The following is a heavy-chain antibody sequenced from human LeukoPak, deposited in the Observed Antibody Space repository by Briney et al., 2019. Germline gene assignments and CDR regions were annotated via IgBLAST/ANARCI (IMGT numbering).Heavy chain of an antibody. CDR1: GFTFXSXX. CDR2: INQDGSDK. D-gene: IGHD2-15*01. J-gene: IGHJ4*02. CDR3: ARVYCSGGRCSSFFTY. Sequence: GGSLRLSCAASGFTFXSXXXXXVXQXPGXXLXWXANINQDGSDKYYVDSVKGRFTISRDNAKNSLYVQMNSLRAEDTAVYYCARVYCSGGRCSSFFTYWGQGTLVTVSS. V-gene: IGHV3-7*04.